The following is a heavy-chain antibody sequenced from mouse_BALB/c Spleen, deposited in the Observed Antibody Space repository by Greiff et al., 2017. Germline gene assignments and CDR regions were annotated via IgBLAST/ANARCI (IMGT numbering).Heavy chain of an antibody. CDR3: ARFPYGNCYFDY. CDR2: INPSNGRT. CDR1: GYTFTSYW. J-gene: IGHJ2*01. V-gene: IGHV1S81*02. D-gene: IGHD2-10*02. Sequence: QVQLQQSGAELVKPGASVKLSCKASGYTFTSYWMHWVKQRPGQGLEWIGEINPSNGRTNYNEKFKSKATLTVDKSSSTAYMQLSSLTSEDSAVYYCARFPYGNCYFDYWGQGTTLTVSS.